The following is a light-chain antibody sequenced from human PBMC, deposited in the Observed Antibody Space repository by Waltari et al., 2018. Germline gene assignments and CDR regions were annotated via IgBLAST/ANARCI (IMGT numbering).Light chain of an antibody. V-gene: IGKV3-11*01. J-gene: IGKJ2*01. CDR2: DAS. CDR3: QQRNIWPPMYT. Sequence: EIVLTQSPATLSLSPGERATLSCRASQSVSSYLAWYQQRPGQAPRLLIYDASNSATGISARFSGSGSGTDFSLTISSLEPEDFAVYYCQQRNIWPPMYTFGQGTKLE. CDR1: QSVSSY.